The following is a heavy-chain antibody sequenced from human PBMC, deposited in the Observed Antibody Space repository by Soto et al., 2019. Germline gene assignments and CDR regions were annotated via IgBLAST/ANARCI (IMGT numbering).Heavy chain of an antibody. CDR1: GYTFTTYD. D-gene: IGHD7-27*01. V-gene: IGHV1-3*01. Sequence: QVQLVQSGAEVKKPGASVKVSCKASGYTFTTYDMHWVHQAPGQRLEWMGWINAGNGNTKYSQKFQGRVTITRDTSASTAYMELSSLRSEDTAVYYCARDRGQRVTGDYDYWGQGTLVTVSS. CDR3: ARDRGQRVTGDYDY. CDR2: INAGNGNT. J-gene: IGHJ4*02.